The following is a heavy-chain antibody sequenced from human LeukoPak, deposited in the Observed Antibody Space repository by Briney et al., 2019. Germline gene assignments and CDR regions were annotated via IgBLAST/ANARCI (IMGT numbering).Heavy chain of an antibody. CDR3: ARGRWSDY. J-gene: IGHJ4*02. CDR2: ISGSDGST. CDR1: EFTFRNYA. V-gene: IGHV3-23*01. D-gene: IGHD2-15*01. Sequence: GGSLRLSCAASEFTFRNYAMTWVRQAPGKGLEWVSGISGSDGSTYYADSVKGRFTISRDSSKNTLYLQMNSLRAEGTAVYYCARGRWSDYWGQGTLVTVSS.